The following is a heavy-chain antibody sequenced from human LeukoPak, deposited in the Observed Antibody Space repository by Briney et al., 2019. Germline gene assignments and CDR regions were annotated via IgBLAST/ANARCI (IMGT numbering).Heavy chain of an antibody. D-gene: IGHD6-13*01. CDR3: AKDRAIAAAGTGPLNY. CDR1: GFTFSSYW. V-gene: IGHV3-7*01. CDR2: IKQDGSEK. Sequence: GGSLRLSCAASGFTFSSYWMSWVRQAPGKGLEWVANIKQDGSEKYYVDSVKGRFTISRDNAKNTLYLQMNSLRPEDTALYYCAKDRAIAAAGTGPLNYWGQGTLVTVSS. J-gene: IGHJ4*02.